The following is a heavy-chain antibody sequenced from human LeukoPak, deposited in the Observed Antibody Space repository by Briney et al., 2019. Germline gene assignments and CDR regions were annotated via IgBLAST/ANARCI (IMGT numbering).Heavy chain of an antibody. Sequence: ASVKVSCKASGYTLTSYDINWVRQATGQGLEWMGWMNPNSGNTGYAQKFQGRVTITRNTSISTAYMELSSLRSEDTAVYYCARLHYYDSSGYYRLSYYFDYWGQGTLVTVSS. CDR1: GYTLTSYD. CDR3: ARLHYYDSSGYYRLSYYFDY. V-gene: IGHV1-8*03. CDR2: MNPNSGNT. D-gene: IGHD3-22*01. J-gene: IGHJ4*02.